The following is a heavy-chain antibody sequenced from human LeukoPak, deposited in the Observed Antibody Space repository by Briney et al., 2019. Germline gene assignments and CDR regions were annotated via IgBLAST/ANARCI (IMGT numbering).Heavy chain of an antibody. D-gene: IGHD3-3*01. CDR2: IYTSGST. CDR1: GGPISSGSYY. J-gene: IGHJ4*02. CDR3: ARTLDFWSGYYFDY. Sequence: SETLSLTCTVSGGPISSGSYYWSWIRQPAGKGLEWIGRIYTSGSTNYNPSLKSRVTISVDTSKNQFSLKLSSVTAADTAVYYCARTLDFWSGYYFDYWGQGTLVTVSS. V-gene: IGHV4-61*02.